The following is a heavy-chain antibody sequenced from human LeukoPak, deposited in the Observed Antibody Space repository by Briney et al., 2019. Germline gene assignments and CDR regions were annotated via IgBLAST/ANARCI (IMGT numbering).Heavy chain of an antibody. CDR2: IGSGSGGTT. CDR3: AKNYESGRGVPYGMDV. Sequence: GGSLRLSCAASGFTFSSYAMRWVRQAPGKGLEWVSAIGSGSGGTTIYADSVKGRFTISRDNSKNALYLQMSSLRGEDTAVYYCAKNYESGRGVPYGMDVWGQGTTVTVSS. D-gene: IGHD3-10*01. J-gene: IGHJ6*02. CDR1: GFTFSSYA. V-gene: IGHV3-23*01.